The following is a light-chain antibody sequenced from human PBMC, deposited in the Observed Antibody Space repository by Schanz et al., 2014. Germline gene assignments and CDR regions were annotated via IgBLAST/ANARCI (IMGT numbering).Light chain of an antibody. J-gene: IGLJ3*02. Sequence: QSALTQPPSASGSPGQSVAISCTGTSSDVGGNNYVSWYQQHPGKAPKLLIYEGNKRPSGVPDHFSGSKSGTSASLAITGLQAEDEADYYCQSYDSSLSAFVFGGGTKLTVL. CDR3: QSYDSSLSAFV. V-gene: IGLV2-8*01. CDR2: EGN. CDR1: SSDVGGNNY.